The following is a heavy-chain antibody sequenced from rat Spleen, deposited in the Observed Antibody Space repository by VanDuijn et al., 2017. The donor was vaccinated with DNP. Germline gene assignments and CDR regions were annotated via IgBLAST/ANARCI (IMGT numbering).Heavy chain of an antibody. CDR3: TTDFERGY. CDR1: GFTFSNYD. V-gene: IGHV5-20*01. J-gene: IGHJ2*01. CDR2: IKSNGGST. Sequence: EVQLVESGGGLVQPGRSLKLSCAASGFTFSNYDMAWVRQAPERGLEWVATIKSNGGSTSYRDSVKGRFTISRDNAKSILYLQMDSLRSEDTATYYCTTDFERGYWGQGVMVTVSS. D-gene: IGHD1-11*01.